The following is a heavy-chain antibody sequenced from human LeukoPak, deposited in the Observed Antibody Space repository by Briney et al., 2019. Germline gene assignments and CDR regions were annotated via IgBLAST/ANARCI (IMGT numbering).Heavy chain of an antibody. CDR1: GGSFSGYY. Sequence: PSETLSLTCAVYGGSFSGYYWSWIRQPPGKGLEWIGEINHSGSTNYNPSLKSRVTISVDTSKNQFSLKLSSVTAADTAVYYCARAPGAGYNYNGLDYWGQGTLVTVSS. V-gene: IGHV4-34*01. CDR3: ARAPGAGYNYNGLDY. J-gene: IGHJ4*02. CDR2: INHSGST. D-gene: IGHD5-24*01.